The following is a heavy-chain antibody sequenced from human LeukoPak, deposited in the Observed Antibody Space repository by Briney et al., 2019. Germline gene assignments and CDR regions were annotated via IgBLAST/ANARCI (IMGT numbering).Heavy chain of an antibody. Sequence: GGSLRLSCAASGFTFSNYWMHWVRQAPGKGLVWVSRINSDGSSTNCADSVKGRFTISRDNVKNTLYLQMNSLRAEDTAVYYCATDGSYYDSTGYYGYWGQGTLVTVSS. CDR2: INSDGSST. CDR1: GFTFSNYW. CDR3: ATDGSYYDSTGYYGY. V-gene: IGHV3-74*01. D-gene: IGHD3-22*01. J-gene: IGHJ4*02.